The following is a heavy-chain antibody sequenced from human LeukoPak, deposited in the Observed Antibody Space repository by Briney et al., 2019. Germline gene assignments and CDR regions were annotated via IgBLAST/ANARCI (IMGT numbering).Heavy chain of an antibody. V-gene: IGHV3-66*02. CDR3: ATLTYYSDS. CDR1: GFTVSTNY. CDR2: IYSGGDT. Sequence: GGSLRLSCAASGFTVSTNYMSWVRQAPGEGLEWVSVIYSGGDTYYADSVKGRFIISRDNSKNTLYLQTNSLRPEDTAVYYCATLTYYSDSWGQGALVTVSS. J-gene: IGHJ4*02. D-gene: IGHD1-14*01.